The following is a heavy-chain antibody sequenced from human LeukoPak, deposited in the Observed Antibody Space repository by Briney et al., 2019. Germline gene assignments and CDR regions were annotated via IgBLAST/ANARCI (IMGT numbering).Heavy chain of an antibody. CDR1: GGSISSGDYY. Sequence: SQTLSLTCTVSGGSISSGDYYWSWIRQPPGKGLEWIGYIYYSGSTYYNPSLKSRVTISVDTSKNQFSLKLSSVTAADTAVYYCARESLLVATLGGYYFDYWGQGTLVTVSS. CDR3: ARESLLVATLGGYYFDY. J-gene: IGHJ4*02. D-gene: IGHD5-12*01. V-gene: IGHV4-30-4*01. CDR2: IYYSGST.